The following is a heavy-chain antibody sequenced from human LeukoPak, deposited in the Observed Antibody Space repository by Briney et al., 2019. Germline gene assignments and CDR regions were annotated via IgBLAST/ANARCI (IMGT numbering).Heavy chain of an antibody. CDR2: INAGNGNT. CDR3: ARDQDFWSPFDY. J-gene: IGHJ4*02. D-gene: IGHD3-3*01. Sequence: ASVKVSCKASGYTFTSYAKHWVRQAPGQRLEWMGWINAGNGNTKYSQKFQGRVTITRDTSASTAYMELSSLRSEDTAVYYCARDQDFWSPFDYWGQGTLVTVSS. V-gene: IGHV1-3*01. CDR1: GYTFTSYA.